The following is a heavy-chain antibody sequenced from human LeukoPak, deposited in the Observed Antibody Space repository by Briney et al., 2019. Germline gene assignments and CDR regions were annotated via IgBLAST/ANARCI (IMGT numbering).Heavy chain of an antibody. CDR3: ARDPYSGSYGNYYYYYMDV. J-gene: IGHJ6*03. V-gene: IGHV3-11*04. Sequence: GGSLRLSCAASGFTFSDYYMSWIRQAPGKGLEWVSYISSSGSIIYYADSVKGRFTISRDNARNSLYLQMNSLRAEDTAVYYCARDPYSGSYGNYYYYYMDVWGKGTTVTISS. CDR1: GFTFSDYY. CDR2: ISSSGSII. D-gene: IGHD1-26*01.